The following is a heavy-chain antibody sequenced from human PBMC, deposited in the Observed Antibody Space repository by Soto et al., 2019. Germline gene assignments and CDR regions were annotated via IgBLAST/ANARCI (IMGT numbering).Heavy chain of an antibody. CDR3: AKGARSGFYCYDY. J-gene: IGHJ4*01. Sequence: GGTLRLSCAASGFTFSNYAISWFRQGPGEGLEWVSTNIGSRGSTYYTDSVKGRFTVSRDNSRNTLYMEMNSLRAEDTAVYHCAKGARSGFYCYDYWGPGALVTGSS. D-gene: IGHD3-22*01. CDR1: GFTFSNYA. CDR2: NIGSRGST. V-gene: IGHV3-23*01.